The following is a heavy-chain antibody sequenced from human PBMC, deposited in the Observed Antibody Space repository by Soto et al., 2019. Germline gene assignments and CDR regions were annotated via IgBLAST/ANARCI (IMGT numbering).Heavy chain of an antibody. CDR2: ISSSSSYI. V-gene: IGHV3-21*01. CDR3: AREGDYGDYDQWYYYYYMDV. D-gene: IGHD4-17*01. Sequence: EVQLVESGGGLVNPGGSLRLSCAASGFTFSSYSMNWVRQAPGKGLEWVSSISSSSSYIYYADSVKGRFTISRDNAKNSLYLQMNSLRAEDTAVYYCAREGDYGDYDQWYYYYYMDVWGKGTTVTVSS. CDR1: GFTFSSYS. J-gene: IGHJ6*03.